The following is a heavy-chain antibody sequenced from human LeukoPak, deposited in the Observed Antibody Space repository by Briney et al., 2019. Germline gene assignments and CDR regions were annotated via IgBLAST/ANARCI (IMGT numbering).Heavy chain of an antibody. CDR1: GFTFSNSW. Sequence: GGSLRLSCAASGFTFSNSWMTWIRQAPGKGLEWVANIKEDGSEKNFVDSVRGRFTISRDNAKNSLYLQMNSLRAEDTAVYYCAGDSGWYPVDYWGQGTLVTVSS. CDR3: AGDSGWYPVDY. D-gene: IGHD6-19*01. V-gene: IGHV3-7*01. J-gene: IGHJ4*02. CDR2: IKEDGSEK.